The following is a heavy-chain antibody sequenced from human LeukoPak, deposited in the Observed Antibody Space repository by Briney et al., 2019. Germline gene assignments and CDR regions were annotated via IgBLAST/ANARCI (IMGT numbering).Heavy chain of an antibody. CDR2: IYPGDSDT. CDR1: GYSFTTHW. D-gene: IGHD3-22*01. CDR3: ARPYDSSGRGAFDI. Sequence: GESLKISCKASGYSFTTHWIGWVRQMPGKGLEWMGIIYPGDSDTRYSPSFQGQVTISADKSISTAYLQWSSLKASDTAMYYCARPYDSSGRGAFDIWGQGTMVTVSS. J-gene: IGHJ3*02. V-gene: IGHV5-51*01.